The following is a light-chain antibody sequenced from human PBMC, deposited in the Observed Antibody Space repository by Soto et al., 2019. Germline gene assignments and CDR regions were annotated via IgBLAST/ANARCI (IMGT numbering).Light chain of an antibody. CDR2: EVS. Sequence: QSALTQPPSASWSPGQSVTISCTGTSSDVGGYNYVSWYQQHPGKAPKLMIYEVSKRPSGVPDRFSGSKSGNTASLTVSGLQAEDEGGYYCTSYAGSNNLVFGGGTKLTVL. CDR3: TSYAGSNNLV. J-gene: IGLJ2*01. V-gene: IGLV2-8*01. CDR1: SSDVGGYNY.